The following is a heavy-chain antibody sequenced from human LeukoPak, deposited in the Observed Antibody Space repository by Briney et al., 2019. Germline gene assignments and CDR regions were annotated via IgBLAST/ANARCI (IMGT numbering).Heavy chain of an antibody. V-gene: IGHV3-74*01. D-gene: IGHD5-12*01. CDR1: AFSLRSDW. J-gene: IGHJ4*02. Sequence: PGGSLRLSCPAAAFSLRSDWTQWVRQAPGKGPVWVSRINSDGSSTTYADSVKGRFTLSRDNAKNTLYLQMNSLRAEDTAVYYCARDLGYGADNSGARNLVTVSS. CDR2: INSDGSST. CDR3: ARDLGYGADN.